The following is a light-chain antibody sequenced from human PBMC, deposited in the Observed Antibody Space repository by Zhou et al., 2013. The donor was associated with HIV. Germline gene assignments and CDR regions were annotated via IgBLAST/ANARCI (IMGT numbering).Light chain of an antibody. CDR1: QSVSSN. V-gene: IGKV3-15*01. CDR3: QQYNNWLSLT. J-gene: IGKJ4*01. CDR2: GAS. Sequence: EIVMTQSPATLSVSPGERATLSCRASQSVSSNLAWYQQIPGQAPRLLISGASTRATGFPARFSGSGSGTEFTLTISSMQSEDFAVYYCQQYNNWLSLTFGGGTKVEIK.